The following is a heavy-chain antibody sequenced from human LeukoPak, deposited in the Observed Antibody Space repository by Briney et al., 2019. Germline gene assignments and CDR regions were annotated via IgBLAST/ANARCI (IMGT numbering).Heavy chain of an antibody. D-gene: IGHD3-3*01. CDR2: INHSGST. CDR1: GGSFSGYY. Sequence: SETLSLTCAVYGGSFSGYYWSWIRQPPGKGLGWIGEINHSGSTNYNPSLKSRVTISVDTSKNQFSLKLSSVTAADTAVYYCARTRKGYDFWSGYYNFHYFDYWGQGTLVTVSS. J-gene: IGHJ4*02. CDR3: ARTRKGYDFWSGYYNFHYFDY. V-gene: IGHV4-34*01.